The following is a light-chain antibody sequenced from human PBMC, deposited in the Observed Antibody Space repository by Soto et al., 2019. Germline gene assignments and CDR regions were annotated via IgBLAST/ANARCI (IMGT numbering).Light chain of an antibody. J-gene: IGLJ3*02. Sequence: QSALTQPASVSGSPGQSITISCTGTSSDVGNDNLVSWYQQHPGKAPKVMIYEDSKRPSGVPNRFSGSKSGNTASLTISGLQAEDDADYYCCYYARSDTWVFGGGTKLTVL. V-gene: IGLV2-23*01. CDR1: SSDVGNDNL. CDR3: CYYARSDTWV. CDR2: EDS.